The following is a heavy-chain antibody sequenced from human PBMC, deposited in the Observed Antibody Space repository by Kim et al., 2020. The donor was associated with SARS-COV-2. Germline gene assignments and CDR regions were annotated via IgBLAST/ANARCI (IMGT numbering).Heavy chain of an antibody. CDR2: ISYDGSNK. D-gene: IGHD3-22*01. J-gene: IGHJ4*02. Sequence: GGSLRLSCAASGFTFSSYGMHWVRQAPGKGLEWVAVISYDGSNKYYADSVKGRFTISRDNSKNTLYLQMNSLRAEDTAVYYCAKDGLFSYYDSSGTIDYWGQGTLVTVSS. V-gene: IGHV3-30*18. CDR3: AKDGLFSYYDSSGTIDY. CDR1: GFTFSSYG.